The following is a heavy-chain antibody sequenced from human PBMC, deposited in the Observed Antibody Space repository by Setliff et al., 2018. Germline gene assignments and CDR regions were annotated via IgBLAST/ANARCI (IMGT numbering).Heavy chain of an antibody. V-gene: IGHV3-48*01. D-gene: IGHD1-20*01. CDR2: ISSSSSTI. J-gene: IGHJ4*02. Sequence: LRLSCAASGFTFSSSSMNWVRQAPGKGLEWVSYISSSSSTIYYADSVKGRFTLSRDNAKNSLYLQMNSLRAEDTAVYYCARIAGTVADWGQGTLVTVSS. CDR3: ARIAGTVAD. CDR1: GFTFSSSS.